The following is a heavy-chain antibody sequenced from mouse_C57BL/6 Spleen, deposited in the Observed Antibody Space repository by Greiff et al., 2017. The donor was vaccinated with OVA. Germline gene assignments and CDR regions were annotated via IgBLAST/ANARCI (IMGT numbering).Heavy chain of an antibody. V-gene: IGHV1-52*01. CDR1: GYTFTSYW. CDR2: IDPSDSET. Sequence: VQLQQPGAELVRPGSSVKLSCKASGYTFTSYWMHWVKQRPIQGLEWIGNIDPSDSETHYNQKFKDKATLTVDKSSSTAYMQLSSLTSEDSAVYYCAREGKIYYGNYDWGQGTTLTVSS. CDR3: AREGKIYYGNYD. D-gene: IGHD2-1*01. J-gene: IGHJ2*01.